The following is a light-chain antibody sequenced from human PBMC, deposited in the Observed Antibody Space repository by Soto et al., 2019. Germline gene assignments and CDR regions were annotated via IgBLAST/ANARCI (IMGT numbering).Light chain of an antibody. CDR2: GAS. Sequence: EFVLTQSPGTLSLSPGERATLSFRSSQTVRNNYLAWYQQKPGQAPRLLIYGASTRATGIPARFSGSGSGTEFTLTISSLQSEDFAVYYCQQYNNWPPINFGKGTRLEIK. CDR1: QTVRNN. V-gene: IGKV3-15*01. J-gene: IGKJ5*01. CDR3: QQYNNWPPIN.